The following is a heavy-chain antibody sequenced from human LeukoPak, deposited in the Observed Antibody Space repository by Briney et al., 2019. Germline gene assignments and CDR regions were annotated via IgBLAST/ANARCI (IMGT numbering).Heavy chain of an antibody. CDR1: GVSINSSSYY. Sequence: PSETLSLTCTVSGVSINSSSYYWGWIRQPPGKGLEWTGSIYYSGSTYYNPSLKSRVTIFVDTSKNQFSLKLSSVTAADTAVYYCASTLLAYSSGWLRFDYWGQGTLVTVSS. J-gene: IGHJ4*02. CDR2: IYYSGST. V-gene: IGHV4-39*01. CDR3: ASTLLAYSSGWLRFDY. D-gene: IGHD6-19*01.